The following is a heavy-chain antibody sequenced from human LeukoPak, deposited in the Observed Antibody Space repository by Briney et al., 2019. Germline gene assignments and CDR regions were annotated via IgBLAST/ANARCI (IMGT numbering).Heavy chain of an antibody. CDR2: IRWNSGSI. V-gene: IGHV3-9*01. CDR1: GFSFDDYA. CDR3: AKDGGQWLVPYYFDY. J-gene: IGHJ4*02. D-gene: IGHD6-19*01. Sequence: GGSLRLSCAASGFSFDDYAMHWVRQAPGKGLEWVSGIRWNSGSIGYADSVKGRFTISRDNAKNSLYLQMNSLRAEDTALYYCAKDGGQWLVPYYFDYWGQGTLVTVSS.